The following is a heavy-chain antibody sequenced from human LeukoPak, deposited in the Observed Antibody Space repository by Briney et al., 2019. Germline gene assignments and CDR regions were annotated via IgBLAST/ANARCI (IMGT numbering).Heavy chain of an antibody. CDR1: GFTFSSYS. CDR2: ISSSSSYI. J-gene: IGHJ4*02. CDR3: ARGNPIPPSVVPFDY. D-gene: IGHD2-15*01. V-gene: IGHV3-21*01. Sequence: PGGSLRLSCAASGFTFSSYSMNWVRQAPGKGLEWVSSISSSSSYIYYADSVKGRFTISRDNAKNSLYLQMNSLRAEDTAVYYCARGNPIPPSVVPFDYWGQGTLVTVSS.